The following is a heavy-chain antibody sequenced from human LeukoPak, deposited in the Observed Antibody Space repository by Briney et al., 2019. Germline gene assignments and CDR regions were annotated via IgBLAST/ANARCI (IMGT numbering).Heavy chain of an antibody. V-gene: IGHV1-8*02. CDR1: GYTFTSYY. CDR2: MNPNSGDT. CDR3: ARGHNWFDP. J-gene: IGHJ5*02. Sequence: ASVKVSCKASGYTFTSYYMHWVRQATGQGLEWMGWMNPNSGDTGFAQRFQGRVTMTRDTSITTAYMELSSLRSEDTAVYYCARGHNWFDPWGQGTLVTVSS.